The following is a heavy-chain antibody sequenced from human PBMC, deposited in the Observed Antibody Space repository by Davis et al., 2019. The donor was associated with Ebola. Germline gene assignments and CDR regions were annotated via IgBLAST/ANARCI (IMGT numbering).Heavy chain of an antibody. CDR2: IVVGSGNT. CDR1: GFTFTSSA. D-gene: IGHD2-15*01. J-gene: IGHJ3*02. V-gene: IGHV1-58*02. CDR3: AAVGRAGSYGAFDI. Sequence: SVKVSCKASGFTFTSSAMQWVRQARGQRLEWIGWIVVGSGNTNYAQKFQERVTITRDMSTSTAYMELSSLRSEDTAVYYCAAVGRAGSYGAFDIWGQGTMVTVSS.